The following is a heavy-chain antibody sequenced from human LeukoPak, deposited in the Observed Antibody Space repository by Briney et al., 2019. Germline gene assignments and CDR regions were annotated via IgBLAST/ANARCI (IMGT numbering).Heavy chain of an antibody. CDR2: INPNSGGT. V-gene: IGHV1-2*02. D-gene: IGHD3-22*01. J-gene: IGHJ4*02. Sequence: AASVKVSCKASGYTFTVYYMHWVRQAPGQGLEWMGWINPNSGGTNYAQKFQGRVTMTRDTSISTAYMELSRLRSDDTAVYYCARDTEVVVDNPGFDYWGQGTLVTVSS. CDR1: GYTFTVYY. CDR3: ARDTEVVVDNPGFDY.